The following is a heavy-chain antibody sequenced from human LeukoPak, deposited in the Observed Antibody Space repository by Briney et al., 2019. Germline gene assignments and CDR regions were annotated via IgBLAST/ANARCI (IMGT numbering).Heavy chain of an antibody. CDR1: GGSISSGSYY. Sequence: SETLSLTCTVSGGSISSGSYYWSWIRQPAGKGLEWIGRIYTSGSTNYNPSLKSRVTISVDTSKNQFSLKVSSVTAADTAVYYCAREGGYSYGDAPLHFDNWGQGTLVTVSS. CDR3: AREGGYSYGDAPLHFDN. CDR2: IYTSGST. J-gene: IGHJ4*02. V-gene: IGHV4-61*02. D-gene: IGHD5-18*01.